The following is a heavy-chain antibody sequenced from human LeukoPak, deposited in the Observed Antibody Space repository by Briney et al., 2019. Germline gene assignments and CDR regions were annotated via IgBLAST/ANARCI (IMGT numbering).Heavy chain of an antibody. V-gene: IGHV3-23*01. Sequence: VGSLRLSCAASGFTFSSYAMGWVRQAPGKGLDWVSTIRGSGETSFYADSVKGRFTISRDNSKNTLYLQMNSLRPEDTAVYYCARGPYVSVSQRPFDIWGRGTMVSISS. CDR2: IRGSGETS. D-gene: IGHD3-10*01. J-gene: IGHJ3*02. CDR1: GFTFSSYA. CDR3: ARGPYVSVSQRPFDI.